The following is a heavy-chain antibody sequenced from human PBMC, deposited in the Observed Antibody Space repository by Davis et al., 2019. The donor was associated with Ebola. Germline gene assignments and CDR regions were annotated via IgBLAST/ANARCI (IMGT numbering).Heavy chain of an antibody. V-gene: IGHV1-2*04. CDR1: GYTFTGYY. D-gene: IGHD4-17*01. CDR3: ARSTYTVTPDY. Sequence: AASVKVSCKASGYTFTGYYMHWVRQAPGQGLEWMGWINPNSGGTNYAQKFQGWVTMTRDTSISTAYMELSRLRSDDTAVYYCARSTYTVTPDYWGPGTLVTVSS. CDR2: INPNSGGT. J-gene: IGHJ4*02.